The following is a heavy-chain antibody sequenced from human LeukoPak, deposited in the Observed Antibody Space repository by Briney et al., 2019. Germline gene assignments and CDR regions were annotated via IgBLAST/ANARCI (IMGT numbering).Heavy chain of an antibody. CDR1: GDSISRYY. D-gene: IGHD4-17*01. J-gene: IGHJ4*02. V-gene: IGHV4-59*01. CDR2: ITYTGST. CDR3: ASRDDSGPY. Sequence: SETLSLTCTVSGDSISRYYWSWIRQPPGKGLEWLGYITYTGSTNYNPSLKSRVTISIDTSKMQFSLRVNSVTAADTAVYYCASRDDSGPYWGQGTLVTVSS.